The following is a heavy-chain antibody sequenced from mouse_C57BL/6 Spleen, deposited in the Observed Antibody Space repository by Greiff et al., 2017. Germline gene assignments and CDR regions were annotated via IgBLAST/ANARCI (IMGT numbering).Heavy chain of an antibody. J-gene: IGHJ2*01. CDR3: ARADGYRIFGY. Sequence: QVHVKQPGTELVKPGASVKLSCKASGYTFTSYWMHWVKQRPGQGLEWIGNINPSNGGTNYNEKFKSKATLTVDKSSSTAYMQLSSLTSEDSAVYYCARADGYRIFGYWGQGTTLTVSS. CDR2: INPSNGGT. D-gene: IGHD2-3*01. V-gene: IGHV1-53*01. CDR1: GYTFTSYW.